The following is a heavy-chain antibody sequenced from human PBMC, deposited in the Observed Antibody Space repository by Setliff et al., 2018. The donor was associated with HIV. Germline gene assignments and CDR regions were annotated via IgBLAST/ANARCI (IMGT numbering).Heavy chain of an antibody. D-gene: IGHD6-19*01. CDR1: GGSISSYY. CDR2: IYYSGST. J-gene: IGHJ4*02. Sequence: PSETLSLTCTVSGGSISSYYWSWIRQPPGKGLEWIGYIYYSGSTNYNSSLKSRVTISVDTSKNQFSLNLSSVTAADTAVYYCARDNGVAGFDYWGQGTLVTVSS. CDR3: ARDNGVAGFDY. V-gene: IGHV4-59*01.